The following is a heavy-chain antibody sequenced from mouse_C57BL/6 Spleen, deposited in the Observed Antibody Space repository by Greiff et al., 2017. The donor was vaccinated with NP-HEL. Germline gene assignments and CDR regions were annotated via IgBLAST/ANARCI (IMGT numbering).Heavy chain of an antibody. J-gene: IGHJ4*01. Sequence: EVQLQQSGGGLVKPGGSLKLSCAASGFTFSSYAMSWVRQTPEKRLEWVATISDGGSYTYYPDNVKGRFTISRDNAKNNLYLQMSHLKSEDTAMYYCAREDHRGQGTPVTVPP. CDR3: AREDH. V-gene: IGHV5-4*01. CDR1: GFTFSSYA. CDR2: ISDGGSYT.